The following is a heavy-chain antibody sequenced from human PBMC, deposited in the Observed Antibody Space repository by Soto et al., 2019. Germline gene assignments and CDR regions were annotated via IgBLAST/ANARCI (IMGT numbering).Heavy chain of an antibody. D-gene: IGHD6-19*01. CDR1: GGTFSSYA. CDR3: AKSGSGWYSADY. V-gene: IGHV1-69*06. Sequence: SVKVSCKASGGTFSSYAISWVRQAPGQGLEWMGGIIPIFGTANYAQKFRGRVTITADKSTSTAYMELSSLRSEDTAVYYCAKSGSGWYSADYWGQGTLVTVSS. J-gene: IGHJ4*02. CDR2: IIPIFGTA.